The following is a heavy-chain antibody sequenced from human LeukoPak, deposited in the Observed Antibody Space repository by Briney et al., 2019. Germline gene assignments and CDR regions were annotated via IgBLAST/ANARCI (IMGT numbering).Heavy chain of an antibody. Sequence: SVKVSCKASGGTFSSYAISWVRQAPGQGLEWMGGIIPIFGTANYAQKFQGRVTITADESTGTAYMELSSLRSEDTAVYYCAREVAAAGTFDYWGQGTLVTVSS. V-gene: IGHV1-69*13. CDR3: AREVAAAGTFDY. CDR1: GGTFSSYA. J-gene: IGHJ4*02. CDR2: IIPIFGTA. D-gene: IGHD6-13*01.